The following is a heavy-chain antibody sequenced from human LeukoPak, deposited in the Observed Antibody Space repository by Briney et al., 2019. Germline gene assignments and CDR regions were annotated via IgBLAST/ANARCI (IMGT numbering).Heavy chain of an antibody. D-gene: IGHD2-15*01. CDR1: GYTFTGYY. CDR2: INPNSGGT. Sequence: ASVKVSCKASGYTFTGYYMHWVRQAPGQGLGWMGWINPNSGGTNYAQKFQGRVTMTRDTSISTAYMELSRLRSDDTAVYYCARDRGYCSGGSCYMNYYYYMDVWGKGTTVTVSS. V-gene: IGHV1-2*02. CDR3: ARDRGYCSGGSCYMNYYYYMDV. J-gene: IGHJ6*03.